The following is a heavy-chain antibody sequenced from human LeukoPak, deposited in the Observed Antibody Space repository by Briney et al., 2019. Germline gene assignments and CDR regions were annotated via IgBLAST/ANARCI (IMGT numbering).Heavy chain of an antibody. D-gene: IGHD3-9*01. CDR3: ARDLTGRSDY. CDR1: GYTFTDYY. Sequence: ASVKVSCKASGYTFTDYYMHWVRQAPGQGLEWMGWINPNSGGTNYAQSFQGRVTMTRDTSISTAYMELRRLRSDDTAVYYCARDLTGRSDYWGQGTLVTVSS. J-gene: IGHJ4*02. V-gene: IGHV1-2*02. CDR2: INPNSGGT.